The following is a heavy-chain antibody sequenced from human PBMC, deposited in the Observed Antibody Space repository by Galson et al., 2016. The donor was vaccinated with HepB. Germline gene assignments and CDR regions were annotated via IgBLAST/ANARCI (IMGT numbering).Heavy chain of an antibody. J-gene: IGHJ5*02. CDR2: IDYRGRA. CDR3: ARVIPAGIGGPHIASNWLDP. Sequence: TLSLTCSVSGDSISSDSYYWTWIRQHPTQGLEWLGYIDYRGRASYNPSLKRRVAISADTSKNQFSLRLSSVTAADTAVYYCARVIPAGIGGPHIASNWLDPWGQGTLVTVSS. D-gene: IGHD2-21*01. V-gene: IGHV4-31*03. CDR1: GDSISSDSYY.